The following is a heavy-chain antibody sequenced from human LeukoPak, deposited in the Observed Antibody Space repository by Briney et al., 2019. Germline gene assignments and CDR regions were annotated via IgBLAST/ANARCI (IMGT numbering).Heavy chain of an antibody. J-gene: IGHJ4*02. CDR1: GGTFSSYT. Sequence: ASVKVSCKASGGTFSSYTISWVRQAPGQGLEWMGIINPSGGSTSYAQKFQGRVTMTRDTSTSTVYMELSSLRSEDTAVYYCARDSTAARYFDYWGQGTLVTVSS. D-gene: IGHD6-6*01. CDR2: INPSGGST. CDR3: ARDSTAARYFDY. V-gene: IGHV1-46*01.